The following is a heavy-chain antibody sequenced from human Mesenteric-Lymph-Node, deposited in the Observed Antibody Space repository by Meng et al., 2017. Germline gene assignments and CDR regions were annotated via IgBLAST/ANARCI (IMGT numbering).Heavy chain of an antibody. CDR3: ARGTIFGVVIPFDY. CDR1: GYTFTDYY. V-gene: IGHV1-2*06. D-gene: IGHD3-3*01. J-gene: IGHJ4*02. CDR2: VHPNSAGI. Sequence: VSVKVSCKASGYTFTDYYMHWVRQAPGQGLEWVGRVHPNSAGISYAQKFQGRVTVTRDTSINTSYMELSSLGSDDTAVYYCARGTIFGVVIPFDYWGQGTLVTVSS.